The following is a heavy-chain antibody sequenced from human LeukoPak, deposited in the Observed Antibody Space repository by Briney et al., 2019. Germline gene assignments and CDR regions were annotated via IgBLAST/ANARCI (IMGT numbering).Heavy chain of an antibody. D-gene: IGHD6-6*01. CDR2: SSRSGSTI. J-gene: IGHJ4*02. CDR3: ARPSSSSSVDY. V-gene: IGHV3-11*01. Sequence: GGPLGLSCAASGFTFSDYYMSWIRQAPGKGLEWVSYSSRSGSTIYYADSVKGRFTISRDNAKNSLYLQMNSLRAEDTAVYYCARPSSSSSVDYWGQGTLVTVSS. CDR1: GFTFSDYY.